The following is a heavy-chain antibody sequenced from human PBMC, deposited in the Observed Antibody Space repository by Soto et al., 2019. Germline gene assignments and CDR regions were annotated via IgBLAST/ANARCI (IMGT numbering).Heavy chain of an antibody. D-gene: IGHD3-9*01. J-gene: IGHJ3*02. CDR2: IVVGSGNT. V-gene: IGHV1-58*02. CDR1: GFTFTSSA. CDR3: AAGYYDILTGYPDALDI. Sequence: ASVKVSCKASGFTFTSSAMQWVRQARGQRLEWIGWIVVGSGNTNYAQKFQERVTITRDMSTSTAYMELSSLRSEDTAVYYCAAGYYDILTGYPDALDIWGQGTMVTVS.